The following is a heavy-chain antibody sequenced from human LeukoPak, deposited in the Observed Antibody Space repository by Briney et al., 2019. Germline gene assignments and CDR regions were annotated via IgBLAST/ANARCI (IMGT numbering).Heavy chain of an antibody. CDR2: IYSVGST. D-gene: IGHD1-26*01. V-gene: IGHV3-53*01. J-gene: IGHJ6*02. Sequence: QPGGSLRLSCAASGFTVSSTYMNWVRQAPGKGLEWVSVIYSVGSTYYADSVKGRFTISRDNSKSTLYLQMNSLRAEDTAVYYCAGSLSGNYYYYGMDVWGQGTTVTVSS. CDR1: GFTVSSTY. CDR3: AGSLSGNYYYYGMDV.